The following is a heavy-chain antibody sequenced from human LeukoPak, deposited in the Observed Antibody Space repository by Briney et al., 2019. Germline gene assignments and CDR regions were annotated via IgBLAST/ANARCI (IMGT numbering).Heavy chain of an antibody. D-gene: IGHD5/OR15-5a*01. V-gene: IGHV3-23*01. CDR3: ARPMTGFVSDDAFDP. J-gene: IGHJ3*01. CDR1: GFTFRSYE. Sequence: PGGSLRLSCEDSGFTFRSYEMSWVRQAPGKGLEWVSAISGSGGSTYYADSVKGRFTISRDNAKNSLYLQMNTLGVEDTAVYYCARPMTGFVSDDAFDPWGQGTMVTVSS. CDR2: ISGSGGST.